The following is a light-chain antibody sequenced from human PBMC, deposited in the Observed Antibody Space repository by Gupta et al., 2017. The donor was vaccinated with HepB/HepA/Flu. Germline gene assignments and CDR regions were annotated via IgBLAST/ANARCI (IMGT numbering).Light chain of an antibody. V-gene: IGKV1-39*01. CDR1: QSISTY. Sequence: DIQMTQSPSSLSASVGDRVTITCRASQSISTYLNWYQQKPGKAPKLLIYAASSLQSGVPSRFSGSGSGTDVTLTISRRQPEDFATYYCQQSYSTHTFGPGTKVDIK. CDR2: AAS. CDR3: QQSYSTHT. J-gene: IGKJ3*01.